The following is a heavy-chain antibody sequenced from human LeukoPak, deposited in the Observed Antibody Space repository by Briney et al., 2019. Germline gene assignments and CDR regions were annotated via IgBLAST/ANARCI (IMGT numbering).Heavy chain of an antibody. CDR2: VGKDGSET. CDR3: ARRQAASIAVTGVWFDP. J-gene: IGHJ5*02. CDR1: GFIFSGCW. D-gene: IGHD6-6*01. V-gene: IGHV3-7*01. Sequence: GGSLRLSCAASGFIFSGCWMTWVRQAPGGGLEWVASVGKDGSETYYVDSVKARFAISRDNAKKSVYLQMNSLRAEDTAVYYCARRQAASIAVTGVWFDPWGQGTLVTVSS.